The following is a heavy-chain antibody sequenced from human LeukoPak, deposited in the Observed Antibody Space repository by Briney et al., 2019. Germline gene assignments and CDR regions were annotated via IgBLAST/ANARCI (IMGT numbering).Heavy chain of an antibody. Sequence: GGSLRLSFEASGLSFTNTWLTWVRRAPGKGLEWVGRIFLNSDTTETDYATPVRGRFTIARDSSKTTFNLPMNSLTTEATSIYYCSAYIFGFGGDCGGQGTPVTVSS. CDR3: SAYIFGFGGDC. J-gene: IGHJ4*02. D-gene: IGHD3-3*02. CDR1: GLSFTNTW. V-gene: IGHV3-15*01. CDR2: IFLNSDTTET.